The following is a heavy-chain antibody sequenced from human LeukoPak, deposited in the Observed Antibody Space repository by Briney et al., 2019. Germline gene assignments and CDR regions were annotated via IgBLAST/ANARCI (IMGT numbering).Heavy chain of an antibody. V-gene: IGHV4-59*08. Sequence: PSETLSLTCTVSGGSIISYYWSWIRQPPGKGLEWIAYIHYSGSTNYNPSLKSRVAISVDTSKNQFSLKLYSVTAADTAVYYCARHLVYGSGTQPYCDYWGQGTLVTVSS. CDR3: ARHLVYGSGTQPYCDY. J-gene: IGHJ4*02. CDR1: GGSIISYY. CDR2: IHYSGST. D-gene: IGHD3-10*01.